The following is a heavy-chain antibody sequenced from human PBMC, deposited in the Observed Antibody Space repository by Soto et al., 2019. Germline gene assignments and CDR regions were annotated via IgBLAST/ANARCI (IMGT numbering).Heavy chain of an antibody. CDR2: ISAYNGNT. CDR3: ARDHDYGDYELLPDDY. J-gene: IGHJ4*02. Sequence: ASVKVSCKASGYTFTSYGISWVRQAPGQGLEWMGWISAYNGNTNYAQKLQGRVTMTTDTSTSTAYMELRSLRSDDTAVYYCARDHDYGDYELLPDDYWGQGTLVTVSS. CDR1: GYTFTSYG. V-gene: IGHV1-18*01. D-gene: IGHD4-17*01.